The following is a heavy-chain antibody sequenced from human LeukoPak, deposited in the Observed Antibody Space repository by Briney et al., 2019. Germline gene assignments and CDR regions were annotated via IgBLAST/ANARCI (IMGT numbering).Heavy chain of an antibody. Sequence: SETLSLTCAVSGGSISSSNWWSWVRQPPGKGLEWIGEINHSGSTNYNPSLKSRVTISVDTSKNQFSLKLSSVTAADTAVYYCARLTLTGSLNWGQGTLVTVSS. CDR2: INHSGST. D-gene: IGHD7-27*01. CDR3: ARLTLTGSLN. J-gene: IGHJ4*02. CDR1: GGSISSSNW. V-gene: IGHV4-4*02.